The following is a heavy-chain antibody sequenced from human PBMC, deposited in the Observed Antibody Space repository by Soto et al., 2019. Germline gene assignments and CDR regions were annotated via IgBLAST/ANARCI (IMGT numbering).Heavy chain of an antibody. J-gene: IGHJ4*02. CDR3: AKDFTPDWRWDIDY. CDR1: GFTFSIYT. D-gene: IGHD1-26*01. V-gene: IGHV3-23*01. Sequence: EVQLLESGGGLVQPAGSLSLSCAASGFTFSIYTMSWFREAPGKGLEWVSSIYGNGRSTFYSASVKGRLTMTRDNSGNTVYLQMSSLRAEDTAIYYCAKDFTPDWRWDIDYWCQGSLVTVSS. CDR2: IYGNGRST.